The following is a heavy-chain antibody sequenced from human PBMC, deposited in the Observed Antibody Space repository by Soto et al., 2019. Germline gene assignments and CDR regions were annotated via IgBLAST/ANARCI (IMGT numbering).Heavy chain of an antibody. Sequence: PSETLSLTCTVSGGSISSYYWSWIRQPPGKGLEWIGYIYYSGSTNYNPSLKSRVTIFVDTSKNQFSLKLSSVSVADTAVFYCARSSTIRPNFDYWGQGILVTVSS. CDR2: IYYSGST. J-gene: IGHJ4*02. CDR3: ARSSTIRPNFDY. V-gene: IGHV4-59*08. D-gene: IGHD2-2*01. CDR1: GGSISSYY.